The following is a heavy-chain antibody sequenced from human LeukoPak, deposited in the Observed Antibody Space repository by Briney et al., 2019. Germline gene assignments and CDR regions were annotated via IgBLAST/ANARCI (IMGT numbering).Heavy chain of an antibody. D-gene: IGHD4-17*01. CDR1: GFIFSDYG. V-gene: IGHV3-9*01. CDR2: ISWNSGSI. J-gene: IGHJ3*02. Sequence: GGSLRLSCVASGFIFSDYGMTWVRQAPGKGLEWVSGISWNSGSIGYADSVKGRFTISRDNAKNSLYLQMNSLRAEDTALYYCAKGYMTTVTPNAFDIWGQGTMVTVSS. CDR3: AKGYMTTVTPNAFDI.